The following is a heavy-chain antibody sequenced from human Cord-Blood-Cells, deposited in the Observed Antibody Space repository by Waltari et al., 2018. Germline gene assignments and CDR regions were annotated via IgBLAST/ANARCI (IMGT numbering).Heavy chain of an antibody. CDR3: ARSYSSLSAFDI. D-gene: IGHD6-6*01. Sequence: QVQLQESGPGLVKPSETLSLTCTVSGYSISSGYYWGWIRQPPGKGLEWIGSIYHSGSTYYNPSLKSRVTISVDTSKNQFSLKLSSVTAADTAVYYCARSYSSLSAFDIWGQGTMVTVSS. V-gene: IGHV4-38-2*02. J-gene: IGHJ3*02. CDR2: IYHSGST. CDR1: GYSISSGYY.